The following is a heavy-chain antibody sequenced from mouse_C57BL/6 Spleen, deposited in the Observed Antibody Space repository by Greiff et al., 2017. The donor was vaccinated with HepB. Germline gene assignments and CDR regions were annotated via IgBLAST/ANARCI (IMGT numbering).Heavy chain of an antibody. D-gene: IGHD2-4*01. J-gene: IGHJ3*01. V-gene: IGHV14-4*01. CDR1: GFNIKDAY. CDR2: IDPENGDT. Sequence: EVKLMESGAELVRPGASVKLSCTASGFNIKDAYMHWVKQRPEQGLEWIGWIDPENGDTEYASKFQGKATITADTSSNTAYLQLSSLTSEDTAVYYCTTIYYDYDRAWFAYWGQGTLVTVSA. CDR3: TTIYYDYDRAWFAY.